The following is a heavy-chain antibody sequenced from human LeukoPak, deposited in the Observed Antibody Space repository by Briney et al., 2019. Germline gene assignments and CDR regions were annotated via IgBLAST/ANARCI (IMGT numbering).Heavy chain of an antibody. CDR1: GFTFSSYS. J-gene: IGHJ5*02. CDR3: ASALGLLWFGELT. V-gene: IGHV3-21*01. Sequence: GGSLRLSCAASGFTFSSYSMNWVRQAPGKGLEWVSSISSSSYIYYADSVKGRFTISRDNAKNSLYLQMNSLRAEDTAVYYCASALGLLWFGELTCGQGTLVTVSS. CDR2: ISSSSYI. D-gene: IGHD3-10*01.